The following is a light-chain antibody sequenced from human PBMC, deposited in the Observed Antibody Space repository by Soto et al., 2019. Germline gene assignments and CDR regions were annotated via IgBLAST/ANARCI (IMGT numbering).Light chain of an antibody. CDR2: GHS. CDR1: SSNIGADFD. CDR3: QSYDSGLSGYV. Sequence: QSVLTQPPSLSGAPGQRVTISGTGSSSNIGADFDVHWYQHLPGTAPRLLIYGHSNRPSGVPDRFSGSKSGTSASLAITGLQAEDEADCYCQSYDSGLSGYVFGAGTKLTVL. J-gene: IGLJ1*01. V-gene: IGLV1-40*01.